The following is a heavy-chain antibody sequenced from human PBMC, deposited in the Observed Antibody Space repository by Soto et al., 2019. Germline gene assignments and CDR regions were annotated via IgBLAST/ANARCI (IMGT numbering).Heavy chain of an antibody. CDR2: IFYSGST. Sequence: SETLSLTCAVSGYSISGDYYWTWIRQPPGKGLEWIGYIFYSGSTYYNPSLKSRVTMSVDTSKNQFSLRLSAVTAADTAVYYCARGQRFSDWFDPWGQGTLVTVSS. D-gene: IGHD3-3*01. CDR1: GYSISGDYY. J-gene: IGHJ5*02. CDR3: ARGQRFSDWFDP. V-gene: IGHV4-30-4*01.